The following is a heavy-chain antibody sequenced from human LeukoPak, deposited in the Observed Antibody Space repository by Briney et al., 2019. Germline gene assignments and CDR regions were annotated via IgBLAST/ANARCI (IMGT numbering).Heavy chain of an antibody. D-gene: IGHD3-22*01. CDR3: ASNTGSDGSGYAC. Sequence: GASVKVSCKASGYTFTGYGITWVRQAPGQGLEWMGWISVNNGDTNYAQKLQGRVTISTETSTSTAYMELRSLRSDDTAVYYCASNTGSDGSGYACWGQGTLVTVSS. CDR1: GYTFTGYG. CDR2: ISVNNGDT. V-gene: IGHV1-18*01. J-gene: IGHJ4*02.